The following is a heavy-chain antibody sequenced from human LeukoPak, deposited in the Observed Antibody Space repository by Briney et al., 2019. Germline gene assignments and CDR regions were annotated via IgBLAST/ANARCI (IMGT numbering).Heavy chain of an antibody. D-gene: IGHD3-9*01. CDR3: AKDLGVRYFDWLIPGSDY. Sequence: GGSLRLSCAASGFTFSSYGMHWVRQAPGKGLEWVAVISYDGSNKYYADSVKGRFTISRDNSKNTLYLQMNSLRAEDTAVYYCAKDLGVRYFDWLIPGSDYWGQVTLATVSS. CDR2: ISYDGSNK. V-gene: IGHV3-30*18. J-gene: IGHJ4*02. CDR1: GFTFSSYG.